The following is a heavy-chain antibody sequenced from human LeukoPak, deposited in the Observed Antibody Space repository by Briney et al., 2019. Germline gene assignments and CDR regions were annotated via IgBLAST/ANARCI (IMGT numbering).Heavy chain of an antibody. V-gene: IGHV1-69*13. D-gene: IGHD3-22*01. CDR2: IIPIFGTA. CDR1: GGTFSSYA. CDR3: AREELSTYYYDSSGYYYSF. Sequence: ASVKVSCKASGGTFSSYAISWVRRAPGQGLEWMGGIIPIFGTANYAQKFQGRVTITADESTSTAYMELSSLRSEDTAVYYCAREELSTYYYDSSGYYYSFWGQGTLVTVSS. J-gene: IGHJ4*02.